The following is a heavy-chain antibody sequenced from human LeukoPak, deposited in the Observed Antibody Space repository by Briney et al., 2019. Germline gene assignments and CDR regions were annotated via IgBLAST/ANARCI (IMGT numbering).Heavy chain of an antibody. V-gene: IGHV3-33*01. CDR2: IWYDGSNK. J-gene: IGHJ4*02. D-gene: IGHD1-26*01. Sequence: GGSLRLSCAASGFTFSNYGMHWVRQAPGKGLEWGAVIWYDGSNKYYADSVKGRFTISRDDSKNTVYLQMNSLRAEDTAVYYCARGARSGSYFDYWGQGTLVTVSS. CDR1: GFTFSNYG. CDR3: ARGARSGSYFDY.